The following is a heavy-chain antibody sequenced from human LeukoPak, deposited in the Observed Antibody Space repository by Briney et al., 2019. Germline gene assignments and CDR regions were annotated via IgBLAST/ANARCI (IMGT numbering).Heavy chain of an antibody. CDR1: GYTFTSYG. CDR3: ARDPLYYYDSSGYDY. J-gene: IGHJ4*02. CDR2: ISAYNGNT. V-gene: IGHV1-18*01. Sequence: APVKVSCKASGYTFTSYGISWVRQAPGQGLEWMGWISAYNGNTNYAQKLQGRVTMTTDTSTSTAYMELRSLRSDDTAVYYCARDPLYYYDSSGYDYWGQGTLVTVSS. D-gene: IGHD3-22*01.